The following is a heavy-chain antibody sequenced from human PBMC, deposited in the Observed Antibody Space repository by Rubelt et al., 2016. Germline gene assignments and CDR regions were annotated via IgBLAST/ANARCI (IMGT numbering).Heavy chain of an antibody. Sequence: VSGGSISTFYWTWIRQPPGRGLEWIRNLSNGGSTNYNPSLKSRVPMSVDTSKNQFSLTLTPVTAADTAVYYCAREEGWQQPIGYWGQGALVTVSS. CDR2: LSNGGST. CDR3: AREEGWQQPIGY. V-gene: IGHV4-59*01. D-gene: IGHD6-13*01. CDR1: GGSISTFY. J-gene: IGHJ4*01.